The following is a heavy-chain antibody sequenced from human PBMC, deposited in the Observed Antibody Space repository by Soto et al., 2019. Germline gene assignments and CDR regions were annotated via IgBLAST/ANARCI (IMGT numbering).Heavy chain of an antibody. CDR3: ARTTRGYCSGGSCYAGKKNWFDP. J-gene: IGHJ5*02. CDR2: INPSGGST. CDR1: GYTFTSYY. Sequence: ASVKVSCKASGYTFTSYYMHWVRQAPGQGLEWMGIINPSGGSTSYAQKFQGRVTMTRDTSTRTVYMELSSLRSEDTAVYYCARTTRGYCSGGSCYAGKKNWFDPWGQGTLVTV. V-gene: IGHV1-46*01. D-gene: IGHD2-15*01.